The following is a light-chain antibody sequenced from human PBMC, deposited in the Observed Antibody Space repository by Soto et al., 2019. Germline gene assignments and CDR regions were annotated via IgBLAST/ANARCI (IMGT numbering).Light chain of an antibody. CDR2: DAS. Sequence: EIVMTQSPATLSVSPGERATLSCRASQSVGISLAWYQQKPGQAPRLLIYDASNRATGIPARFSGSGSGTDFTLTISSLEPEDFAVYYCQQRSNWPPETFGQGTKVDIK. V-gene: IGKV3-11*01. J-gene: IGKJ1*01. CDR3: QQRSNWPPET. CDR1: QSVGIS.